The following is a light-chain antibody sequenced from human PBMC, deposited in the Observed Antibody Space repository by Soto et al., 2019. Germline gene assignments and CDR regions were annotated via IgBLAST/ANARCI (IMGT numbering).Light chain of an antibody. Sequence: DIVMTQSPATLSVAPGERVTFSCRASQGVSRKLAWYQHKPGQAPRLLISGASTGATGIPARFSGSGSGTEFTLTISSLQSEDFAVYYCQQYNNWPPLTFGQGTRLEIK. CDR3: QQYNNWPPLT. V-gene: IGKV3-15*01. CDR1: QGVSRK. J-gene: IGKJ5*01. CDR2: GAS.